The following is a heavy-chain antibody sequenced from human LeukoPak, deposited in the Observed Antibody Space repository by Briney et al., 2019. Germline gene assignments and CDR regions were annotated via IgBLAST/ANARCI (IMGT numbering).Heavy chain of an antibody. V-gene: IGHV3-20*04. J-gene: IGHJ4*02. Sequence: GGSLRLSCAASGFTFDDYGMSWVRQAPGKGLEWVSGINWNGGSTGYADSVKGRFTISRDNAKNSLYLQMNSLRAEDTALYYCARDRRPSGYCSGGSCFSSDYWGQGTLVTVSS. CDR2: INWNGGST. CDR3: ARDRRPSGYCSGGSCFSSDY. D-gene: IGHD2-15*01. CDR1: GFTFDDYG.